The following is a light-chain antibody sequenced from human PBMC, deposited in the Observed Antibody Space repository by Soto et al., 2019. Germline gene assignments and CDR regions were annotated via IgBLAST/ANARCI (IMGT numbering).Light chain of an antibody. Sequence: DIQMTQFPSTLSASVGDRVTITCRASQTTNTGLAWYQQKPGTAPKLLIYDASSLEGGVPSRFSASGSGTEFPLTISSLQPDDLATYYCQQYISYPYTFGQGTKVEIK. V-gene: IGKV1-5*01. CDR3: QQYISYPYT. J-gene: IGKJ2*01. CDR1: QTTNTG. CDR2: DAS.